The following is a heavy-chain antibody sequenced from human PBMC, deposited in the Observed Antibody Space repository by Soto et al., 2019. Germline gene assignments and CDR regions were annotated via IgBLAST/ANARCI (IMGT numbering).Heavy chain of an antibody. V-gene: IGHV1-2*04. CDR1: GYTFTGYY. CDR3: ARDRIVATIFPFYYYYYGIDV. Sequence: QVQLVQSGAEVKKPGASVKVSCKASGYTFTGYYMHWVRQAPGQGLEWMGWINPNSGGTNYAQKFQGWVTMTRDTSISTAYMELSRLRSDDTAVYYCARDRIVATIFPFYYYYYGIDVWGQGTTVTVSS. J-gene: IGHJ6*02. D-gene: IGHD5-12*01. CDR2: INPNSGGT.